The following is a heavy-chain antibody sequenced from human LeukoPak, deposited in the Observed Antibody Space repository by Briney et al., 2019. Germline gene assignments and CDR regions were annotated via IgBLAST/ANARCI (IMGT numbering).Heavy chain of an antibody. CDR3: TRAVGEGWFDP. J-gene: IGHJ5*02. Sequence: GGSLRLSCAASEFTFSSYAMHWVRQAPGKGLEWVAVISYDGSNKDYGDSVKGRFTISRDNSKDALYLQMKSLRPEDTAVYYCTRAVGEGWFDPWGQGTLVIVSS. CDR1: EFTFSSYA. CDR2: ISYDGSNK. V-gene: IGHV3-30*04. D-gene: IGHD1-26*01.